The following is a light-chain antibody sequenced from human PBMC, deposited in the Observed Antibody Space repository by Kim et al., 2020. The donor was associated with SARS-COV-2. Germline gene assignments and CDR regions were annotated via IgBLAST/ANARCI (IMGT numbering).Light chain of an antibody. Sequence: TLSASVGDRVTITCRASENIGTWLAWYQQKPGRAPSLLIYLASTLESGVPSRFSGTGSGTEFSLSITSLQPDDFATYYCQHYSRFPYTFGQGTKLEIK. CDR1: ENIGTW. CDR2: LAS. V-gene: IGKV1-5*03. J-gene: IGKJ2*01. CDR3: QHYSRFPYT.